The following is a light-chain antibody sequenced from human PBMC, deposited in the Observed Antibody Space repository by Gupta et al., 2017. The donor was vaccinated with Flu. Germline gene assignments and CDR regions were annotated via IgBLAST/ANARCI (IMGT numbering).Light chain of an antibody. CDR3: QQYNNWPPGT. J-gene: IGKJ1*01. Sequence: EIVMTHSLATLSVSPGERATLTCRASQSVSSNLAWYQQRPGQAPRLLIYGAATMASGIPARFSGSGSGTEFTLTISSLQSEDFAIYYCQQYNNWPPGTFGQGTKVEIK. CDR1: QSVSSN. CDR2: GAA. V-gene: IGKV3-15*01.